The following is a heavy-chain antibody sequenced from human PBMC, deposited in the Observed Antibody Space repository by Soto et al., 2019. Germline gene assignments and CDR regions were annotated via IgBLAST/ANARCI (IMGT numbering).Heavy chain of an antibody. Sequence: PGGSLRLSCAASGFTFSSYAMSWVRQAPGKGLEWVSAISGSGGSTYYADSVKGRFAISRDNSKNTLYLQMNSLRAEDTAVYYCAKDVRGPPKQWLVRFNYFDYWGQGTLVAVSS. CDR3: AKDVRGPPKQWLVRFNYFDY. CDR2: ISGSGGST. CDR1: GFTFSSYA. D-gene: IGHD6-19*01. V-gene: IGHV3-23*01. J-gene: IGHJ4*02.